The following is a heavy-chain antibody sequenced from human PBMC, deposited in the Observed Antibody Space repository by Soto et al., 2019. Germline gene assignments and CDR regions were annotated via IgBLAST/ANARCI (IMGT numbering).Heavy chain of an antibody. CDR3: ARDEVEYCSSTSCYSGY. Sequence: QVQLVQSGAEVKKPGASVKVSCKASGYTFTSYGISWVRQAPGQGLEWMGWISAYNGNTNYAQKLQGRVTMTTDTSQSKXYMELRSMRSDDTAVYYCARDEVEYCSSTSCYSGYWGQGTLVTVSS. CDR2: ISAYNGNT. D-gene: IGHD2-2*01. CDR1: GYTFTSYG. V-gene: IGHV1-18*01. J-gene: IGHJ4*02.